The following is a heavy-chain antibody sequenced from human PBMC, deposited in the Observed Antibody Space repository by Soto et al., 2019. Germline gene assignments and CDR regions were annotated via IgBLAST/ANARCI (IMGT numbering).Heavy chain of an antibody. CDR2: IDPSDSYT. CDR1: GYIFTSYW. J-gene: IGHJ6*02. Sequence: PGESLKISCKGSGYIFTSYWITWVRQMPGKGLEWMGRIDPSDSYTKYSPSFQDHVTMSADKSISTVYLQWSSLKASDTAIYYCARPRQRSISDWYVSGYGMDVWGQGTTVTVSS. V-gene: IGHV5-10-1*01. CDR3: ARPRQRSISDWYVSGYGMDV. D-gene: IGHD6-19*01.